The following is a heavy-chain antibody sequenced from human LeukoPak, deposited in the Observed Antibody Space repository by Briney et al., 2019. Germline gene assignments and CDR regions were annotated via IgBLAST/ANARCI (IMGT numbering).Heavy chain of an antibody. D-gene: IGHD4-23*01. CDR1: GFTVSSNS. J-gene: IGHJ4*02. V-gene: IGHV3-66*02. Sequence: PGGSLRLSCVVSGFTVSSNSNSWVRQAPGKWLEWVSIIYNSGTTYYADSVKGRFTISRDNSKNTLHLQMNSMRPEDTVVYYCARGHYGGNSVFDYWGQGTLVTVSS. CDR3: ARGHYGGNSVFDY. CDR2: IYNSGTT.